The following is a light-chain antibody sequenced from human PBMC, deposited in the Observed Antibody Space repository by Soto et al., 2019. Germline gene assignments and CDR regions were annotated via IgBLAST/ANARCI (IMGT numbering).Light chain of an antibody. V-gene: IGLV1-44*01. J-gene: IGLJ1*01. CDR3: ATWADGLSSYV. Sequence: QSVLSQPPSASGTRGQRVTISCSGSTSNIGSNTVSWYQQLPQRAPKLLIFSNDQRPSGVPDRFSGSKSGTSASLAISGLQSEDEAEYFCATWADGLSSYVFGTGTKLTVL. CDR1: TSNIGSNT. CDR2: SND.